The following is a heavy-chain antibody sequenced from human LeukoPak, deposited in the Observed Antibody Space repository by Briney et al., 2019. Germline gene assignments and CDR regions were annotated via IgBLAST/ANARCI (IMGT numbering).Heavy chain of an antibody. Sequence: PGGSLRLSCAASGFAFSRHTMHWVRQAPGKGLGWVAVIESDVTNKYHADSVKGRFTISRDNSKNTLYLQMSSLRPEDTALYFCARQDISLDDWGQGTLVTVSS. CDR1: GFAFSRHT. J-gene: IGHJ4*02. V-gene: IGHV3-30-3*01. CDR2: IESDVTNK. CDR3: ARQDISLDD. D-gene: IGHD3-3*02.